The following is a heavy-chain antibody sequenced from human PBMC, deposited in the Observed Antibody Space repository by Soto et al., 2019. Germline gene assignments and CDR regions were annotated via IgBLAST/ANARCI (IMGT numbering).Heavy chain of an antibody. V-gene: IGHV1-3*01. J-gene: IGHJ4*02. Sequence: ASVKVSCKASGYILINYAMHWVRQAPGQRPEWMGCINVGNGNIEYSQKFQGRVSISRDTSANTVYMELSSQTSEDTATYYCARGDGPGSWLIDYWGQGALVTVSS. CDR2: INVGNGNI. CDR3: ARGDGPGSWLIDY. CDR1: GYILINYA. D-gene: IGHD3-10*01.